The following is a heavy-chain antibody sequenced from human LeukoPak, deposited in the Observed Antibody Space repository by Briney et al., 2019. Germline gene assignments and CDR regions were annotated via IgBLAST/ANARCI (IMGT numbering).Heavy chain of an antibody. CDR1: GYTFTGYY. J-gene: IGHJ4*02. D-gene: IGHD2-15*01. Sequence: ASVTVSCKASGYTFTGYYMHWVRQAPGQGLEWMGRINPNSGGTNYAQKFQGRVTTTRDTSISTAYMELISLRSDDTAVYYCASFLCSGVCCSFDYWGQGTLVTVSS. CDR2: INPNSGGT. V-gene: IGHV1-2*06. CDR3: ASFLCSGVCCSFDY.